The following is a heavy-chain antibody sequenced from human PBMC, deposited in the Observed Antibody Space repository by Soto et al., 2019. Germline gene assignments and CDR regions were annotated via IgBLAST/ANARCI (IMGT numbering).Heavy chain of an antibody. Sequence: QGHLVQSGAEVKKPGASVKVSCKTSAYNFTRYGISWVRQAPGQGLEWMGWISGYNGDTNYAQNLQDRVTMTTDTSTTTAYMELRSLTSDDTAVYYCAKNGQPPYYYYGLDVWGQGTTVTVSS. CDR2: ISGYNGDT. D-gene: IGHD2-8*01. CDR3: AKNGQPPYYYYGLDV. J-gene: IGHJ6*02. V-gene: IGHV1-18*01. CDR1: AYNFTRYG.